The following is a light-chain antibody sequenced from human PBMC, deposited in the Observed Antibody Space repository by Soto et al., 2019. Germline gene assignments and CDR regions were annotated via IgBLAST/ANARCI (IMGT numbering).Light chain of an antibody. CDR1: QRISGSN. Sequence: ENGFSQSAGTLPLSTGERATLSCRASQRISGSNLGWYQQRPGQAPSLLIYGASKRTSGVPDRFSGSGSGTDFTLTINRLEPEDFAVYYCQQYGSSPATVAQGTKVDIK. CDR2: GAS. CDR3: QQYGSSPAT. V-gene: IGKV3-20*01. J-gene: IGKJ1*01.